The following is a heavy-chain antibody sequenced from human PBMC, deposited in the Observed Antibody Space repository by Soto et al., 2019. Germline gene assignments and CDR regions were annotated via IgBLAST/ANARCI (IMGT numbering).Heavy chain of an antibody. V-gene: IGHV4-61*03. D-gene: IGHD3-22*01. CDR1: GGSVSNASFY. J-gene: IGHJ2*01. CDR3: VRVLDSSWYADL. Sequence: QVQLQESGPGLVKPSETLSLTCSVSGGSVSNASFYWTWIRQAPGTGLEYIGYIFYTGVTNYNPSLSSRVTISLDPSKNHFSLKLNSMNAADTAVYYCVRVLDSSWYADLWGRGTLVTVSS. CDR2: IFYTGVT.